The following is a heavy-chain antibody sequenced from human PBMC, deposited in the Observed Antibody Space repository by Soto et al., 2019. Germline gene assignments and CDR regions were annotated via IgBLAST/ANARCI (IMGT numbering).Heavy chain of an antibody. D-gene: IGHD2-2*01. J-gene: IGHJ5*02. Sequence: ASVNVSCKASGYTFTSYDMHWVRQAPGQGLEWMGIINPSGGSTSYAQKFQGRVTMTRDTSTSTVYMELSSLRSEDTAVYYCAREFTYCSSTSCLGGFDPWGQGTLVTVSS. V-gene: IGHV1-46*01. CDR3: AREFTYCSSTSCLGGFDP. CDR1: GYTFTSYD. CDR2: INPSGGST.